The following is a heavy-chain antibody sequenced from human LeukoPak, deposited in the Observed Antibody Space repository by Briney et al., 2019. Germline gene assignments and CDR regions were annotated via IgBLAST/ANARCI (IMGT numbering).Heavy chain of an antibody. CDR3: ASSDFWSGYEGYFDY. D-gene: IGHD3-3*01. CDR1: GLTFSSYA. Sequence: GGSLRLSCAASGLTFSSYAMSWVRQAPGKGLEWVSYISSSGSTIYYADSVKGRFTISRDNAKNSLYLQMNSLRAEDTAVYYCASSDFWSGYEGYFDYWGQGTLVTVSS. V-gene: IGHV3-48*03. J-gene: IGHJ4*02. CDR2: ISSSGSTI.